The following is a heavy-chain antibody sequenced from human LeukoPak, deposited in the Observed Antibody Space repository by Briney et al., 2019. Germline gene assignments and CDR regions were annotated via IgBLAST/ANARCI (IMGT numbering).Heavy chain of an antibody. D-gene: IGHD4-23*01. Sequence: GGSLRLSCAAYGFTFSSYAMSCVCQAPGKGLEWVSTLSGSGDSTYYADSVKGRFTISRDNSKNTLYLQMNSLRAEDTAVYHCARPDYGGDFYYFDYWGQGTLVTVSS. J-gene: IGHJ4*02. CDR2: LSGSGDST. CDR1: GFTFSSYA. CDR3: ARPDYGGDFYYFDY. V-gene: IGHV3-23*01.